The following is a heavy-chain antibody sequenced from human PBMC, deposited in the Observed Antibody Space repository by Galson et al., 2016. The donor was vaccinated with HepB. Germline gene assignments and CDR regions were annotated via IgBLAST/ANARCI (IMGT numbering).Heavy chain of an antibody. CDR1: GFPFSSYA. CDR3: ARAVHGSGSYWDK. Sequence: SLRLSCAASGFPFSSYAMHWVRQAPGKGLEWVAVLSYDGSYESYAGAVKGRFTISRDNFKNTLYLHLNSLRAEETAVYYCARAVHGSGSYWDKWGQGTLVAVSS. D-gene: IGHD3-10*01. V-gene: IGHV3-30*04. J-gene: IGHJ4*02. CDR2: LSYDGSYE.